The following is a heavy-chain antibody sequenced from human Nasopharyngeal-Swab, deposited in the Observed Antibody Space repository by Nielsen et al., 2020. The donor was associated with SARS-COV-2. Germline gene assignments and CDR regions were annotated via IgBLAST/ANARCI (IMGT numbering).Heavy chain of an antibody. CDR1: GFTFSGYS. CDR3: ARAAAGVGGAFDI. J-gene: IGHJ3*02. V-gene: IGHV3-21*01. Sequence: GGSLRLSCAASGFTFSGYSMNWVRLAPGKGLAWVSSISSSSSYTHQEDSVRGRFTISRDNAKNSLYLQMNSLRADDTAVYYCARAAAGVGGAFDIWGRGTMVTVS. D-gene: IGHD6-13*01. CDR2: ISSSSSYT.